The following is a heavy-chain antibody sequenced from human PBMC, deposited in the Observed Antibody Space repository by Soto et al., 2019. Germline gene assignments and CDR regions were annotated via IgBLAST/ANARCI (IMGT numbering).Heavy chain of an antibody. D-gene: IGHD2-15*01. CDR3: GKDFGGTM. CDR1: GFTFSNYW. J-gene: IGHJ4*02. Sequence: EVQLVESGGGLVQPGGSLRLSCAASGFTFSNYWMTWVRQAPGKGLEWVANIKQDGSAKDYVDSVKGRFTISRDNLKNSLYLEMNSLRAEDTAVSYCGKDFGGTMWGQGTLVNVSS. CDR2: IKQDGSAK. V-gene: IGHV3-7*05.